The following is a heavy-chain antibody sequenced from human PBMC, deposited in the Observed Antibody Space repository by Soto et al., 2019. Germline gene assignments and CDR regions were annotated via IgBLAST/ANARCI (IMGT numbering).Heavy chain of an antibody. D-gene: IGHD6-13*01. CDR1: GFTFSSYG. J-gene: IGHJ4*02. CDR3: AKDFSSSWGPLYFDY. CDR2: ISYDGSNK. V-gene: IGHV3-30*18. Sequence: PGGSLRLSCAASGFTFSSYGMHWVRQAPGKGLEWVAVISYDGSNKYYADSVKGRFTISRDNSKNTLYLQMNSLRAEDTAVYYCAKDFSSSWGPLYFDYWGQGTLVTVSS.